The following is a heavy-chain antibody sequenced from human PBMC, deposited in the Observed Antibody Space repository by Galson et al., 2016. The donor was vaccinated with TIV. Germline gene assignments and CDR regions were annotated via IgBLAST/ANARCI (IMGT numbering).Heavy chain of an antibody. CDR2: IIPILGSS. D-gene: IGHD3-10*01. J-gene: IGHJ6*03. Sequence: SVKVSCKASGDTFARYAFSWVRQAPGQGLEVMGRIIPILGSSDYAQRFQGRVTITADASTSTVYMELRSLRSEDTAMYYCARVRFGELSGYYYYMDVWGKGTMVTVSS. CDR1: GDTFARYA. V-gene: IGHV1-69*13. CDR3: ARVRFGELSGYYYYMDV.